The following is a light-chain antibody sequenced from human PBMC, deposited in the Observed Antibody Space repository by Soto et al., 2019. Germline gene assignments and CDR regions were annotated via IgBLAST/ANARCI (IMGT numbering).Light chain of an antibody. J-gene: IGKJ2*01. CDR2: DAI. V-gene: IGKV3-20*01. CDR3: QHYDTSSYT. Sequence: EVVLTQSPGTLSLSPGERATLSCRPSQSISGSYLTWYQQRPGQAPRRLIFDAISRASDTPERFSGSGSGTDFTLTISRLEPEDFAVYYCQHYDTSSYTFGQGTKVEIK. CDR1: QSISGSY.